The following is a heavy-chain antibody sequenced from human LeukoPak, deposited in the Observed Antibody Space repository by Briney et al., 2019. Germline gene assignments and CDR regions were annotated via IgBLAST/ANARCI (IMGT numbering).Heavy chain of an antibody. CDR2: IYYSGST. V-gene: IGHV4-39*01. CDR3: ARQELHRGYYYYYYMDV. J-gene: IGHJ6*03. CDR1: GGSISSSTYY. Sequence: PSETLSLTCTVSGGSISSSTYYWGWIRQPPGKGLEWIGTIYYSGSTYYNPALKSRVTISVDTSKNQFSLKLSSVTAADTAVYYCARQELHRGYYYYYYMDVWGKGTTVTVSS. D-gene: IGHD1-7*01.